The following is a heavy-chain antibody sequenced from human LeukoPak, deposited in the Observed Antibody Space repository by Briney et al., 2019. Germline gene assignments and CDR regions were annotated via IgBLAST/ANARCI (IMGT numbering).Heavy chain of an antibody. J-gene: IGHJ4*02. CDR3: AKDCNGGNCYIDY. Sequence: GGSLRLSCAASGFTFTNYAMSGARQAPGKGLEWVSGMSGRGVRTFYADSVKGRFTISSDNSKNTLYMQKNSLRAEDTAIYYCAKDCNGGNCYIDYWGQGTLVTVAS. CDR2: MSGRGVRT. CDR1: GFTFTNYA. D-gene: IGHD2-15*01. V-gene: IGHV3-23*01.